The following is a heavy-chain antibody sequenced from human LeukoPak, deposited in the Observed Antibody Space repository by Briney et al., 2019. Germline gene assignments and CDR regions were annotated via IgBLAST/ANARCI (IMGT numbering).Heavy chain of an antibody. Sequence: GWSLRLSCAASGFTFSNYAMSWVRQAPGKGLEGVSGISGSGGSTYYADSVKGRFTISRDNSKNTLYLQMNSLRAEDTAVYYCAKDQEWHLAYYDYYYGMDVWGQGTTVTVSS. J-gene: IGHJ6*02. CDR1: GFTFSNYA. V-gene: IGHV3-23*01. D-gene: IGHD3-3*01. CDR2: ISGSGGST. CDR3: AKDQEWHLAYYDYYYGMDV.